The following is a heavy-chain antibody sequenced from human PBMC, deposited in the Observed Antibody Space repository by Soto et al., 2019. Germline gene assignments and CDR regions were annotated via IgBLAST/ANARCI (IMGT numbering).Heavy chain of an antibody. CDR2: IRSKANSYAT. V-gene: IGHV3-73*01. CDR3: TRHHYDFWSGYYPAPYYYYGMDV. J-gene: IGHJ6*02. Sequence: PGGSLRLSCAASGFTFSGSAMHWVRQASGKGLEWVGRIRSKANSYATAYAASVKGRFTISRDDSKNTAYLQMNSLKTEDTAVYYCTRHHYDFWSGYYPAPYYYYGMDVWGQGTTVTVSS. CDR1: GFTFSGSA. D-gene: IGHD3-3*01.